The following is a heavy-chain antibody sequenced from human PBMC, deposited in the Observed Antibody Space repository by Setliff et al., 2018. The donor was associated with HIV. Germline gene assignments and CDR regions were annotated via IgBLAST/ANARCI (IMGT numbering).Heavy chain of an antibody. Sequence: PSETLSLTCTVSNGSITGGDYYWSWLRQHPGKGLEWIGYIYHSGTTYYNPSLASRVIISADTSRKRFSLQLNSVTAADTGVYFCAGAPQDRTTWYFDLWGRGTLVT. J-gene: IGHJ2*01. V-gene: IGHV4-31*03. CDR3: AGAPQDRTTWYFDL. CDR2: IYHSGTT. D-gene: IGHD4-17*01. CDR1: NGSITGGDYY.